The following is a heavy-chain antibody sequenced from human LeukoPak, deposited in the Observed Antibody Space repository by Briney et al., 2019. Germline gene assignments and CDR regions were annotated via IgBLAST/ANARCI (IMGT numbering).Heavy chain of an antibody. CDR2: IYPGDPDT. D-gene: IGHD1-26*01. J-gene: IGHJ3*02. Sequence: PGESLKISCKGSGYRFTSYWIGWVRQMPGKGLEWMGIIYPGDPDTIYSPSFQGQVTISADKSTSTANLQWSSLKASDTAMYYCARSGGNYYSIWGQGTMVTVSS. CDR3: ARSGGNYYSI. CDR1: GYRFTSYW. V-gene: IGHV5-51*01.